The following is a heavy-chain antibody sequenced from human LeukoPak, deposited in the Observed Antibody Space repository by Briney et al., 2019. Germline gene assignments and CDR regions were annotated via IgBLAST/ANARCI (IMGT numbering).Heavy chain of an antibody. D-gene: IGHD2-15*01. CDR2: ISYSGRI. CDR3: ARGAGWWDY. Sequence: SETLSLTCAVSGGPISSHYWSWIRQPPGEGLEWIGYISYSGRINYNPSLKSRVTLTLDTSKNQFSLTLTSGPAADTAVYYCARGAGWWDYWGQGTLVTVSS. CDR1: GGPISSHY. V-gene: IGHV4-59*11. J-gene: IGHJ4*02.